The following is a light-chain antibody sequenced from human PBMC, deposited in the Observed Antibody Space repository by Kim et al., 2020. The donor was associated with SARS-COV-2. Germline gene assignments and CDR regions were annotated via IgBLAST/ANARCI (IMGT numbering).Light chain of an antibody. CDR2: QDS. CDR1: KLGDKY. CDR3: QAWDSSWV. V-gene: IGLV3-1*01. J-gene: IGLJ3*02. Sequence: VSVSQGQTASITCSGDKLGDKYACWYQQKPGQSPVLVIYQDSKRPSGIPERFSGSNYGNTATLTISGTQAVDEADYYCQAWDSSWVFGGGTQLTVL.